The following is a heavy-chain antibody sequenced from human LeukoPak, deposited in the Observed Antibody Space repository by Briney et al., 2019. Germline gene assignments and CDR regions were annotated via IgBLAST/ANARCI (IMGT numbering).Heavy chain of an antibody. CDR3: ARELMSSGYDY. D-gene: IGHD6-19*01. CDR2: IIPILGTA. V-gene: IGHV1-69*10. CDR1: GGIFSSYA. Sequence: ASVKVSCKASGGIFSSYAISWVRQAPGQGLEWMGGIIPILGTANYAQKFQGRVTITADKSTSTAYMELSSLRSEDTAVYYCARELMSSGYDYWGQGTLVTVSS. J-gene: IGHJ4*02.